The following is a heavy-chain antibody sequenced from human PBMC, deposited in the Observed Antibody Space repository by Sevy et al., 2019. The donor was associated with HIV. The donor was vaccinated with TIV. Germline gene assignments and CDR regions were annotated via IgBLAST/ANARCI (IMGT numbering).Heavy chain of an antibody. CDR3: ITYPRITTTGTGGFDP. Sequence: GGSLRLSCAASGFTFSDAWMGWVRQAAGKGLECVGRIKSKSDGGTVEHAAPVKGRFTISRDDSKDTLYLQMNSLKTEDTAGYFCITYPRITTTGTGGFDPWGQGTLVTVSS. CDR1: GFTFSDAW. D-gene: IGHD6-13*01. J-gene: IGHJ5*02. V-gene: IGHV3-15*01. CDR2: IKSKSDGGTV.